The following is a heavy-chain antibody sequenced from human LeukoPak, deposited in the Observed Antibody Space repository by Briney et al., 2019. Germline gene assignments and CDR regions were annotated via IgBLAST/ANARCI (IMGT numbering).Heavy chain of an antibody. V-gene: IGHV4-34*01. J-gene: IGHJ5*02. D-gene: IGHD2-2*01. CDR1: GGSFSGYY. CDR2: INHSGST. CDR3: AREGYCSSTSCFSAPFDP. Sequence: SETLSLTCAVYGGSFSGYYWSWIRQPPGKGLEWIGEINHSGSTNYNPSLKSRVTISVDTSKNQFSLKLSSVTAADTAVYYCAREGYCSSTSCFSAPFDPWGQGTLVTVSS.